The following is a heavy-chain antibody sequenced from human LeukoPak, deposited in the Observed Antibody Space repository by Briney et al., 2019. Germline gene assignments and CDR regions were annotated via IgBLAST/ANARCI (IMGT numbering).Heavy chain of an antibody. V-gene: IGHV1-2*02. CDR3: STEDKYCGSANCGKY. J-gene: IGHJ4*02. D-gene: IGHD2-2*01. CDR2: IIPDSGGA. Sequence: GASVKVSCKTSGYTFTNYYVHWVRQAPGQGLEWMGYIIPDSGGADSDQRFHGRVTMTRDKSISTAYMELSSLRSDDTAVYYCSTEDKYCGSANCGKYWGQGTLVTVSS. CDR1: GYTFTNYY.